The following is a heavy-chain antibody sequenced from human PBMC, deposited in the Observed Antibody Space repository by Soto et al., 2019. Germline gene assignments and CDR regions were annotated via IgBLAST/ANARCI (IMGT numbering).Heavy chain of an antibody. CDR3: AKDMENGYNPYYYYGMDV. CDR2: ISWNGVSI. V-gene: IGHV3-9*01. CDR1: GFNFNDYG. J-gene: IGHJ6*02. D-gene: IGHD3-10*01. Sequence: PGGSLRLSCAASGFNFNDYGMHWVRQAPGKGLEWVSSISWNGVSIGYADSVKGRFTISRDNAKSSLYLQMNSLRVEDTALYYCAKDMENGYNPYYYYGMDVWGQGTTVTVSS.